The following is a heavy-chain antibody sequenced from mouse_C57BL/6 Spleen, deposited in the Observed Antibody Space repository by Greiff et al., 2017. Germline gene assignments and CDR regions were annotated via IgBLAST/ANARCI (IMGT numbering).Heavy chain of an antibody. CDR2: IYPGSGST. CDR3: ARYGTAQATFAY. J-gene: IGHJ3*01. Sequence: QVQLQQPGAELVKPGASVKMSCKASGYTFTSYWITWVKQRPGQGLEWIGDIYPGSGSTNYNEKFKSKATLTVDTSSSTASMQRSSLTSEDSAVYYGARYGTAQATFAYWGQGTLVTVSA. D-gene: IGHD3-2*02. CDR1: GYTFTSYW. V-gene: IGHV1-55*01.